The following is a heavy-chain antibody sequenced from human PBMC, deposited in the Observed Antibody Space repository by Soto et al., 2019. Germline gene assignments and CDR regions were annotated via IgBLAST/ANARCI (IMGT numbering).Heavy chain of an antibody. CDR1: GGSFNGYY. J-gene: IGHJ6*02. CDR2: INHSGST. CDR3: ARLYYDFWSGYYRWDYYYYYGMDV. Sequence: QVQLQQWGAGLLKPSETLSLTCAVYGGSFNGYYWSWIRQPPGKGLEWIGEINHSGSTNYNPSLKSRVTISVDTSKNQFSLKLSSVTAADTAVYYCARLYYDFWSGYYRWDYYYYYGMDVWGQVTTVTVSS. D-gene: IGHD3-3*01. V-gene: IGHV4-34*01.